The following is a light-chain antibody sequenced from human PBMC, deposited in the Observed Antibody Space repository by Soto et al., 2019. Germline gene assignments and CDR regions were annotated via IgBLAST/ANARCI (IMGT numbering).Light chain of an antibody. J-gene: IGKJ2*01. CDR1: QTISSY. CDR2: SAS. Sequence: DIQMTQSPASLSASVGDRVTITCRASQTISSYLNWYQQKAGAAPKLLIYSASTLQSGVPSRFSGSGFGTDYTLTISSLQHADFAVYYCQQTFRTPHTFGPGTKVDIK. V-gene: IGKV1-39*01. CDR3: QQTFRTPHT.